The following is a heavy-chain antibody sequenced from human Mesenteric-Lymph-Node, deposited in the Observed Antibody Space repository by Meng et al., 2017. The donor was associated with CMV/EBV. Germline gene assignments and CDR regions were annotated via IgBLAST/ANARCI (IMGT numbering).Heavy chain of an antibody. CDR3: AKDMVSAYSSSWYLGGMDV. J-gene: IGHJ6*02. CDR1: GFTFNSYA. D-gene: IGHD6-13*01. Sequence: GESLKISCAASGFTFNSYAMTWVRQTPGKGLEWVSTISNSGGSTYYPASRKGRFTISRDNSKNTLYLQMNSLRAEDTAVYYCAKDMVSAYSSSWYLGGMDVWGQGTTVTVSS. V-gene: IGHV3-23*01. CDR2: ISNSGGST.